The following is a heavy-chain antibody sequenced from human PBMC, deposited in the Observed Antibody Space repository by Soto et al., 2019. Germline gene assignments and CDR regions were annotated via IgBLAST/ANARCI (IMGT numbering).Heavy chain of an antibody. J-gene: IGHJ5*02. D-gene: IGHD2-15*01. CDR2: IYYSGST. CDR1: GGSISSGGYY. CDR3: AASRWQPHWFDP. Sequence: QVQLQESGPGLVKPSQTLSLTCTVSGGSISSGGYYWSWIRQHPGKGLEWIGYIYYSGSTYYNPSLKSRVTISVDPSKNQFSPKLSSVTAADTAVYYCAASRWQPHWFDPWGQGTLVTVSS. V-gene: IGHV4-31*03.